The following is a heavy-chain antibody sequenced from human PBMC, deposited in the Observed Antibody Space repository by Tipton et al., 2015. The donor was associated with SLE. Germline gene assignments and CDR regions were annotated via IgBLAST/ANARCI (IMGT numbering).Heavy chain of an antibody. D-gene: IGHD3-10*01. CDR1: GDSLIGSH. Sequence: TLSLTCTVSGDSLIGSHWTWIRQPAGKGLEWIGRIYNGGSTNYNPSLKSRLSMSVDTSKNQMSLKLNSVTAADTAVYYCARRNSESGAFDMWGQGTLVTVSS. CDR2: IYNGGST. J-gene: IGHJ3*02. V-gene: IGHV4-4*07. CDR3: ARRNSESGAFDM.